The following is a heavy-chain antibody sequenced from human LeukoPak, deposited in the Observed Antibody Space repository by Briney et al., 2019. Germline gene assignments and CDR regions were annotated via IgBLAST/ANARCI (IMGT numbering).Heavy chain of an antibody. CDR3: ATSESQTKFDY. CDR1: GYSFTSYW. J-gene: IGHJ4*02. V-gene: IGHV5-51*01. Sequence: PGESLKISCKGSGYSFTSYWIGWVRQMPGKGLEWMGIIFPGDSDTTYNPSFQGQVTISADKSINTAYLQWSSLKASDTAMFYCATSESQTKFDYWGQGTLVTVSS. CDR2: IFPGDSDT. D-gene: IGHD1/OR15-1a*01.